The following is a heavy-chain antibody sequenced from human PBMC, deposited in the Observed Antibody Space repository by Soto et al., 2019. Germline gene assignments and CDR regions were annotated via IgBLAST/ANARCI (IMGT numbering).Heavy chain of an antibody. CDR2: IDEYGSTI. Sequence: GGSLRLSCAASGFTFSSYWMQWVRQVPGKGLLWVSRIDEYGSTINYADSVKGRFTISRDNARNTLYLEMNSLRAEDTALYYCTRDIGGKGAYWGPGTLVTVSS. J-gene: IGHJ4*02. CDR3: TRDIGGKGAY. CDR1: GFTFSSYW. D-gene: IGHD3-10*01. V-gene: IGHV3-74*01.